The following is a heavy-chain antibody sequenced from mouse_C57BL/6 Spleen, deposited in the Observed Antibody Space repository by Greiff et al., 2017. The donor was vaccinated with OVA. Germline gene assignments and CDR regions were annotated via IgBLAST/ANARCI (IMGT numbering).Heavy chain of an antibody. CDR1: GFTFSSYG. CDR2: ISSGGSYT. J-gene: IGHJ2*01. Sequence: EVQLVESGGDLVKPGGSLKLSCAASGFTFSSYGMSWVRQTPDKRLEWVATISSGGSYTYYPDSVKGRFTISRDNAKNTLYLQMSSLKSEDTAMYYCARHGGTGTSADYWGQGTTLTVSS. CDR3: ARHGGTGTSADY. V-gene: IGHV5-6*01. D-gene: IGHD4-1*01.